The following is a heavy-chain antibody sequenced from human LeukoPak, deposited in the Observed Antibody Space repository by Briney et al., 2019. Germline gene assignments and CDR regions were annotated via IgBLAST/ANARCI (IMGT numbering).Heavy chain of an antibody. Sequence: GRSLRLSCAASGFTFSPYEMHWVRQAPGKGLEWVAVISYDNKYYADSVKGRFTIYRDNSKNTLYLQMNSLRVEDTAVYYCAKKGEVGATRPFDYWGQGTLVTVSS. D-gene: IGHD1-26*01. J-gene: IGHJ4*02. CDR1: GFTFSPYE. V-gene: IGHV3-30*18. CDR3: AKKGEVGATRPFDY. CDR2: ISYDNK.